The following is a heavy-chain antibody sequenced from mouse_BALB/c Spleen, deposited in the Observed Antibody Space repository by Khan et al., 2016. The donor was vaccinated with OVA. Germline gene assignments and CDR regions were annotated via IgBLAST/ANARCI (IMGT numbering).Heavy chain of an antibody. CDR2: IHPSDSET. Sequence: QVQLKQSGAELVRPGASVKLSCKASGYSFTSNWMNWVKQRPGQGLEWIGIIHPSDSETRLNQKFQDKATLTVDKSSSTAYMQLSSPTSEDSVVFYCARGNTASYWYFDVWGAGTTVTVSS. CDR3: ARGNTASYWYFDV. J-gene: IGHJ1*01. CDR1: GYSFTSNW. D-gene: IGHD1-2*01. V-gene: IGHV1-61*01.